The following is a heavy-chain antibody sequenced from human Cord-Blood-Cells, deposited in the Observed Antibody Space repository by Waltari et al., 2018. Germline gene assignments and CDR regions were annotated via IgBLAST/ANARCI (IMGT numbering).Heavy chain of an antibody. V-gene: IGHV3-21*01. D-gene: IGHD6-19*01. CDR3: ARTSGWYAFDI. J-gene: IGHJ3*02. CDR2: ISSSSSYI. Sequence: EVQLVESGGGRVKPGGSLRLSCAASAFTFSSYSMNWVGQAPGKGLEWVSSISSSSSYIYYADSVKGRFTISRDNAKNSLYLQMNSLRAEDTAVYYCARTSGWYAFDIWGQGTMVTVSS. CDR1: AFTFSSYS.